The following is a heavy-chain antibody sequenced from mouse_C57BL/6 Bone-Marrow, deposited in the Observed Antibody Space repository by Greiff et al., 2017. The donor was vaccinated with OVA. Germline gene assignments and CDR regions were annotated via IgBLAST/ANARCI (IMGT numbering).Heavy chain of an antibody. CDR3: AHYGSRLYLHY. CDR1: GSTFTNYW. CDR2: IAPSDSYI. D-gene: IGHD1-1*01. Sequence: QVQLQQPGAELVRPGTSVKLSCQASGSTFTNYWMHWVKQRPGQGLEWIGVIAPSDSYINYNQKFKGRATLTVDTSYSTAYMHLSSLTSEDSAVYYCAHYGSRLYLHYWGQGTALTVAS. V-gene: IGHV1-59*01. J-gene: IGHJ2*01.